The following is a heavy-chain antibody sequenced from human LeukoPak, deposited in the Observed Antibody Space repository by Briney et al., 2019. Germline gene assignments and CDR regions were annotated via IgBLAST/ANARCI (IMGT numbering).Heavy chain of an antibody. Sequence: ASVKVSCKPSEAIFSSYAITWLRQAPGQVGEWLGGLIPIIATANYAQKFQGRVTLTADESTSTAYTELSSLRSEDTAVYYCAAQGRGYSGYDAESWGEGTLGTVSS. CDR3: AAQGRGYSGYDAES. J-gene: IGHJ5*02. D-gene: IGHD5-12*01. CDR1: EAIFSSYA. V-gene: IGHV1-69*13. CDR2: LIPIIATA.